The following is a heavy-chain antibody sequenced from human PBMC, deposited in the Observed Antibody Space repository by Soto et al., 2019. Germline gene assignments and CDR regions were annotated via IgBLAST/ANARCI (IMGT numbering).Heavy chain of an antibody. D-gene: IGHD3-10*01. CDR2: MNPNSGNT. Sequence: GASVKVSCKASGYTFTSYDINWVRQATGQGLEWMGWMNPNSGNTGYAQKFQGRVTMTRNTSISTAYMELSSLRSEDTAVYYCARTSSLLWFGELLALNYSDYWGQGTLVTVSS. J-gene: IGHJ4*02. V-gene: IGHV1-8*01. CDR1: GYTFTSYD. CDR3: ARTSSLLWFGELLALNYSDY.